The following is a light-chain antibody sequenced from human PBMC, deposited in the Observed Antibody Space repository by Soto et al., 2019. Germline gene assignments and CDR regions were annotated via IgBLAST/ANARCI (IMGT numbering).Light chain of an antibody. V-gene: IGLV2-11*01. Sequence: QSALTQPRSVSGSPGQSVTISCTGTGSDVGGYAFVSWYQQHPGKAPKLMIYDVSKRPSGVPDRFSGSKSGSTASLTISGLQADDEADYFCCSFAGTYTVVFGGGTKVTVL. J-gene: IGLJ2*01. CDR3: CSFAGTYTVV. CDR1: GSDVGGYAF. CDR2: DVS.